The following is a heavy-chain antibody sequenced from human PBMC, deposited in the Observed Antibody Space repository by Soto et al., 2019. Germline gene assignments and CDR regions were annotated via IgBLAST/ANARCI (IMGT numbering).Heavy chain of an antibody. CDR2: ISGSGGST. D-gene: IGHD3-22*01. CDR1: GFTFSSYA. Sequence: SLRLSCAASGFTFSSYAMSWGRQAPGKGLEWVSAISGSGGSTYYADSVKGRFTISRDNSKNTLYLQMNSLRAEDTAVYYCAKKGGSDYYASSGYYGFDYWGQGTLVTVSS. J-gene: IGHJ4*02. CDR3: AKKGGSDYYASSGYYGFDY. V-gene: IGHV3-23*01.